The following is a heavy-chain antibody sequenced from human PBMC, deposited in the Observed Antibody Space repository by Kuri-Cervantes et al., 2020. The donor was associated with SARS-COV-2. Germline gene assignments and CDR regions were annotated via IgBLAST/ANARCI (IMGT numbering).Heavy chain of an antibody. Sequence: ASVKVSCKVSGYTLTELSMHWVRQAPGKGLEWMGGFDPEDGETIYAQKFQGRVTMTTDTSTSTAYMELRSLRSDDTAVYYCARTSYYDFWSGYPPDFDYWGQGTLVTVSS. CDR3: ARTSYYDFWSGYPPDFDY. CDR2: FDPEDGET. J-gene: IGHJ4*02. CDR1: GYTLTELS. V-gene: IGHV1-24*01. D-gene: IGHD3-3*01.